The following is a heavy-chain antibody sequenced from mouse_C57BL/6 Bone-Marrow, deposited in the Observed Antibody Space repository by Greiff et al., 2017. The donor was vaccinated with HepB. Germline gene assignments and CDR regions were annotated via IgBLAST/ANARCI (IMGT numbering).Heavy chain of an antibody. CDR3: ARSVYYGSSRFAY. J-gene: IGHJ3*01. Sequence: VQLQQPGAELVRPGTSVKLSCKASGYTFTSYWMHWVKQRPGQGLEWIGVIDPSDSYTNYNQKFKGKATLTVDTSSSTAYMQLSSLTSEDSAVYYCARSVYYGSSRFAYWGQGTLVTVSA. D-gene: IGHD1-1*01. V-gene: IGHV1-59*01. CDR1: GYTFTSYW. CDR2: IDPSDSYT.